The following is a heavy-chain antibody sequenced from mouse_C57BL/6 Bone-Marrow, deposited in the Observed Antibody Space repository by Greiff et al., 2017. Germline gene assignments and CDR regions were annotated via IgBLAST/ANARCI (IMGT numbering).Heavy chain of an antibody. D-gene: IGHD1-1*01. Sequence: QVQLQQPGAELVKPGASVKLSCKASGYTFTSYWMQWVKQRPGQGLAWIGGIDPSDSYTNYNQKFKGKATFTVDKSSSTAYMQLSSLTSEDSAVYYCAREGSSPCYYAMDYGGQGTSVTVSS. J-gene: IGHJ4*01. CDR1: GYTFTSYW. V-gene: IGHV1-50*01. CDR3: AREGSSPCYYAMDY. CDR2: IDPSDSYT.